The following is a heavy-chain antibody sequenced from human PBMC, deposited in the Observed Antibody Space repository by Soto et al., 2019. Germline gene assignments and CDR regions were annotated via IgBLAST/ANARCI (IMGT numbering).Heavy chain of an antibody. CDR3: ARSIAVAGPEDYYGMDV. Sequence: QVQLVQSGAEVKKPGSSVKVSCKASGGTFSSYAISWVRQAPGQGLEWMGGIIPIFGTANYAQKFQGRVTITADESTSTAYMELSSLRSEDTAVYYCARSIAVAGPEDYYGMDVGGQGTTVTVSS. CDR1: GGTFSSYA. CDR2: IIPIFGTA. D-gene: IGHD6-19*01. J-gene: IGHJ6*02. V-gene: IGHV1-69*01.